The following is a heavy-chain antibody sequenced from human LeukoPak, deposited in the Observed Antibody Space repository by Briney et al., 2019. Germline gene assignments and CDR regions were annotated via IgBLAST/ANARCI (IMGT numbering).Heavy chain of an antibody. Sequence: GGSLRLSCAASGFTFDDYAMHWVRQAPGKGLEWVSGISWNSGSIGYADSVKGRFTISRDNAKNSLYLQMNSLRAEDTALYYCAKDIWQQLVQGFDYWGQGTLVTVSS. CDR3: AKDIWQQLVQGFDY. CDR1: GFTFDDYA. CDR2: ISWNSGSI. J-gene: IGHJ4*02. V-gene: IGHV3-9*01. D-gene: IGHD6-13*01.